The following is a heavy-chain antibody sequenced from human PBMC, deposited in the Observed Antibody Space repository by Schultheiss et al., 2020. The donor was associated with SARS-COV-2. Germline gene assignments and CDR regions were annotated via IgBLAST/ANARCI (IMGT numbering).Heavy chain of an antibody. V-gene: IGHV4-4*07. CDR3: ASTRYYFDY. D-gene: IGHD1-1*01. Sequence: SQTLSLTCTVSGGSISSYYWTWIRQPAGKGLEWIGRINISGNTNYNPSLRSRVTISVDTSKNQFSLKLSSVTAADTAVYYCASTRYYFDYWGQGTLVTVSS. CDR2: INISGNT. CDR1: GGSISSYY. J-gene: IGHJ4*02.